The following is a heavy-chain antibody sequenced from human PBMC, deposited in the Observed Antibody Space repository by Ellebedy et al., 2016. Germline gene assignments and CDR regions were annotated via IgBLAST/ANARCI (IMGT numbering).Heavy chain of an antibody. D-gene: IGHD6-19*01. CDR1: GFTFNTYA. J-gene: IGHJ4*02. CDR2: ISSNGDIT. CDR3: VKPEYRGGWYPDN. V-gene: IGHV3-64D*06. Sequence: GGSLRLSCSAAGFTFNTYAMHWVRQAPGKGLEYVSAISSNGDITYYIDSVKGRFTISRDNAKDTLYLQMTSLRVEDTAVYYCVKPEYRGGWYPDNWGQGILVTVSS.